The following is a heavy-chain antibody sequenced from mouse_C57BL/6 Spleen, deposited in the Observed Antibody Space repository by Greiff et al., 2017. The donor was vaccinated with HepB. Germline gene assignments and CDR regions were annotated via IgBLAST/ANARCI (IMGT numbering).Heavy chain of an antibody. D-gene: IGHD6-1*01. CDR2: INPSSGYT. CDR3: DRRECAMHY. CDR1: GYTFTSDW. Sequence: VQLQQSGAELAKPGASVKLSCKASGYTFTSDWMNWVKQRPGQGLEWIGYINPSSGYTKYNQKFKDKATLTADKSSSTAYMQLRSLTYEDSAVYYCDRRECAMHYWGQGTSVTVSS. J-gene: IGHJ4*01. V-gene: IGHV1-7*01.